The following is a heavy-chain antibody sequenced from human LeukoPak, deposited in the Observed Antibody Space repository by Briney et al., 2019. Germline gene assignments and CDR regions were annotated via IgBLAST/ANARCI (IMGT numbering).Heavy chain of an antibody. D-gene: IGHD2-2*02. V-gene: IGHV4-34*01. CDR1: GGSFSGYY. J-gene: IGHJ4*02. CDR2: INHSGST. CDR3: ARANIVAVPAAIPPAFDY. Sequence: SETLSLTCAVYGGSFSGYYWSWIRQPPGKGLEWIGEINHSGSTNYNPSLKSRVTISVDTSKNQFSLKLSSVTAADTAVYYCARANIVAVPAAIPPAFDYWGQGTLVTVSS.